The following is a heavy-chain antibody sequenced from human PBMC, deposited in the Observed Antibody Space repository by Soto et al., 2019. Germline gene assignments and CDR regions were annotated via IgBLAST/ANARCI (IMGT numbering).Heavy chain of an antibody. D-gene: IGHD6-6*01. CDR1: GFTFSSFA. CDR3: AKDRWTDGSSSSGLDF. V-gene: IGHV3-23*01. J-gene: IGHJ4*01. CDR2: IGSTDDKA. Sequence: SGGSLRLSCAASGFTFSSFAMSWVRQAPGKGLEWVSSIGSTDDKAYYADSVEGRFTISRDNSRNTLYLQMSSLRVEDTAVYFCAKDRWTDGSSSSGLDFWGHGTLVTVSS.